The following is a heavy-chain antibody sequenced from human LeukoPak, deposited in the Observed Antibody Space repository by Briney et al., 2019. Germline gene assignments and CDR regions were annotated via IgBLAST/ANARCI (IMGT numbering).Heavy chain of an antibody. CDR3: ARGSGTYHDDYYYGMDV. J-gene: IGHJ6*02. Sequence: GESLKISCKGSGYSFSTYWIGWVRQMPGEGLEWMGIIYPADSDTRYSPSFQGQVTISADKSISPAYLQWRSLKASDTAMYYCARGSGTYHDDYYYGMDVWGQGTTVTVSS. CDR2: IYPADSDT. CDR1: GYSFSTYW. V-gene: IGHV5-51*01. D-gene: IGHD3-10*01.